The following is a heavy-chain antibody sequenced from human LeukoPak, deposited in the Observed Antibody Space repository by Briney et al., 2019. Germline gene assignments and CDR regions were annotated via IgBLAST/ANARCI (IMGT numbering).Heavy chain of an antibody. CDR1: GFTFSSYG. CDR3: ARDLGYSSGHPFDY. D-gene: IGHD6-19*01. CDR2: IWCDGSNK. Sequence: GRSLRLSCAPSGFTFSSYGMHWVRQAPGKGLEWVALIWCDGSNKYYADSVKGRFTISRDNSKNTLYLQMNSLRAEDTAVYYCARDLGYSSGHPFDYWGQGTLVTVSS. V-gene: IGHV3-33*01. J-gene: IGHJ4*02.